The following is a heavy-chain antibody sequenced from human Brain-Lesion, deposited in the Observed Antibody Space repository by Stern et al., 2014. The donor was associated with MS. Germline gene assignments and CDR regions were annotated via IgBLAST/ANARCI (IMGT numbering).Heavy chain of an antibody. CDR1: GDSISSGSFY. V-gene: IGHV4-61*02. J-gene: IGHJ4*02. CDR2: INSRGSN. CDR3: ARETGGYTYGDTDFFDY. Sequence: VQLVESGPGLVKPSQTLSLTCIVSGDSISSGSFYWNWIRHPAGKGLERIGRINSRGSNNYNPYLKSRGTISGDTSKNKFSLKVISMTAADTAVYYCARETGGYTYGDTDFFDYWGQGALVTVSS. D-gene: IGHD5-18*01.